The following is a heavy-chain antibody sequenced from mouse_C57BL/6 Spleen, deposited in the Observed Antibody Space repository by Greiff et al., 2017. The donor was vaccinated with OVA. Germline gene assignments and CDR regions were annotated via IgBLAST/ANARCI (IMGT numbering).Heavy chain of an antibody. V-gene: IGHV1-50*01. Sequence: QVHVKQPGAELVKPGASVKLSCKASGYTFTSYWMQWVKQRPGQGLEWIGEIDPSDSYTNYNQKFKGKATLTVDTSSSTAYMQLSSLTSEDSAVYYCAFQLGGSLDYWGQGTTLTVSS. D-gene: IGHD4-1*02. CDR1: GYTFTSYW. J-gene: IGHJ2*01. CDR2: IDPSDSYT. CDR3: AFQLGGSLDY.